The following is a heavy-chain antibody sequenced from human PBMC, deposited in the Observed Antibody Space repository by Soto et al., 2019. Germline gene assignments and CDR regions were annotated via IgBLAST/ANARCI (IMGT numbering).Heavy chain of an antibody. Sequence: QVQLVQSGAEVKKPGASVKVSCKASGYTFTSYGISWVRQAPGQGLEWMGWISAYNGNTNYAQKLQGSVTMTTDTSTSTAYMELRSLRSDDTAVYYCARDPEYCSSTSCYSHYYGMDVWGQGTTVTVSS. D-gene: IGHD2-2*01. CDR2: ISAYNGNT. V-gene: IGHV1-18*01. CDR3: ARDPEYCSSTSCYSHYYGMDV. CDR1: GYTFTSYG. J-gene: IGHJ6*02.